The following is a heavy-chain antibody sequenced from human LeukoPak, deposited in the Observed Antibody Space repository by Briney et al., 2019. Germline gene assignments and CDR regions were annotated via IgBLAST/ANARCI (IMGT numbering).Heavy chain of an antibody. CDR2: IHNSGST. V-gene: IGHV4-4*07. CDR1: GGSISTYY. Sequence: PSETLSLTCTVSGGSISTYYWTWIRQPAGKGLEWIGRIHNSGSTRYNPSLKSRVTMSLDTSKNQFSLNLGSATAADTAVYYCARDVPPDRWGQGTLVIVSS. CDR3: ARDVPPDR. J-gene: IGHJ5*02.